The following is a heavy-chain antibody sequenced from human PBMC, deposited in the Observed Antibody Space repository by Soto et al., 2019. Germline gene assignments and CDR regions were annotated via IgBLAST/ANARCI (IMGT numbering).Heavy chain of an antibody. D-gene: IGHD2-21*02. J-gene: IGHJ3*02. Sequence: EVQLSESGGGLVQPGGSLRLSCAASGFTFGSYSMSWVRQAPGKGLEWVSTVSGSGGSTYYGDSVKGRFTISRDNSKNTLYLQMNSLRVEDTAVYYCAKDWTAIWGQGTMVTVSS. CDR2: VSGSGGST. V-gene: IGHV3-23*01. CDR3: AKDWTAI. CDR1: GFTFGSYS.